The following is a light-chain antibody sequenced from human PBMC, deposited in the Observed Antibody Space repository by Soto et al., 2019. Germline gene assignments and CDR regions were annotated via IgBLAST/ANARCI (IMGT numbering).Light chain of an antibody. J-gene: IGKJ1*01. CDR1: QSVSSN. CDR2: GAS. Sequence: EIVMTQSPATLSVSPGERATLSCRASQSVSSNLAWYQQKPVQAPRLLIYGASTRATGIPARFSGSGSGTEFTLTISSLQSEDFAVYYCQQYNNWPEGTFGQGTKVEIK. CDR3: QQYNNWPEGT. V-gene: IGKV3-15*01.